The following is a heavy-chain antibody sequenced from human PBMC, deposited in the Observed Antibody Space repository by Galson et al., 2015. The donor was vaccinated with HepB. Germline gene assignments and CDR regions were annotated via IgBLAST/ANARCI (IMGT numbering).Heavy chain of an antibody. CDR3: AKDLVVVVPAAIWSSGYYYGMDV. Sequence: SLRLSCAASGFTFSSYGMHWARQAPGTGLEWVAVISYDGSNKYYADAVKGRFTISRDNSKNTLYLQMNSLRAEDTAVYYCAKDLVVVVPAAIWSSGYYYGMDVWDQGTTVTVSS. V-gene: IGHV3-30*18. CDR2: ISYDGSNK. J-gene: IGHJ6*02. CDR1: GFTFSSYG. D-gene: IGHD2-2*02.